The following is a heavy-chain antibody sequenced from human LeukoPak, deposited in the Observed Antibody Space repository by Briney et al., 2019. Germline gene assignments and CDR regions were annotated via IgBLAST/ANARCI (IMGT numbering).Heavy chain of an antibody. J-gene: IGHJ4*02. CDR3: ARGGMATIWGDFDY. CDR1: GYTFTGYY. V-gene: IGHV1-2*02. D-gene: IGHD5-24*01. CDR2: INPDSGVT. Sequence: HVASVKVSCKASGYTFTGYYIHWVRQAPGQGLEWMGWINPDSGVTNYAQKFQGRVTMTRDTSISTAYMELRSLRSDDTAVYYCARGGMATIWGDFDYWGQGTLVTVSS.